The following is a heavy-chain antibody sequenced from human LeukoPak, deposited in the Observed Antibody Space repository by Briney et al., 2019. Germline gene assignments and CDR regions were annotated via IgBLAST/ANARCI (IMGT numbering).Heavy chain of an antibody. D-gene: IGHD3-3*01. CDR2: IIPILGIA. J-gene: IGHJ6*02. CDR1: GGTFSSYA. Sequence: ASVNVPCKASGGTFSSYAISWVRQAPGQGLEWMGRIIPILGIANYAQKFQGRVTITADKSTSTAYMELSSLRSEDTAVYYCARDRGVWSGYYYYYYGMDVWGQGTRVTVSS. V-gene: IGHV1-69*04. CDR3: ARDRGVWSGYYYYYYGMDV.